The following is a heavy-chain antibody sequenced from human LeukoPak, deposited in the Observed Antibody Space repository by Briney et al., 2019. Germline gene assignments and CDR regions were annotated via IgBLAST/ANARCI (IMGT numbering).Heavy chain of an antibody. CDR1: GFTFSSYA. Sequence: GGSLRLSCAASGFTFSSYAMTWVRQAPGKGLEWVSAISGSGGSTYYADSVKGRFTISRDNSKNTLYLQMNSLRAEDTAVYYCARDRGTIFGVATPYYGMDVWGQGTTVTVSS. V-gene: IGHV3-23*01. CDR3: ARDRGTIFGVATPYYGMDV. CDR2: ISGSGGST. D-gene: IGHD3-3*01. J-gene: IGHJ6*02.